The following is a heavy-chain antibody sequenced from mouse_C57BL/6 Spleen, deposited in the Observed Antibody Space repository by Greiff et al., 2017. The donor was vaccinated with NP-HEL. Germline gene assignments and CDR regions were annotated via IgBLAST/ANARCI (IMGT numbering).Heavy chain of an antibody. CDR3: ARDGAYYRYFDV. J-gene: IGHJ1*03. Sequence: EVKLVESGGGLVQSGRSLRLSCATSGFTFSDFYMEWVRQAPGKGLEWIAASRNKANDYTTEYSASVKGRFIVSRDTSQSILYLQMNALRAEDTAIYYCARDGAYYRYFDVWGTGTTVTVSS. CDR1: GFTFSDFY. CDR2: SRNKANDYTT. D-gene: IGHD2-12*01. V-gene: IGHV7-1*01.